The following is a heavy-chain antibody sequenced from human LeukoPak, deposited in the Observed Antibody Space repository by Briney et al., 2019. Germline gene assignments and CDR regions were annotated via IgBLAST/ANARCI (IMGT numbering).Heavy chain of an antibody. CDR2: IYHSGRT. V-gene: IGHV4-59*12. CDR1: GGSISSLY. J-gene: IGHJ3*02. D-gene: IGHD4-23*01. CDR3: ARGYGDNPGAFDI. Sequence: PSETLSLTCSVSGGSISSLYWSWIRQPPGKGLEWIGYIYHSGRTNYNPSLKSRVTISLDRSKNQFSLKLSSVTAADTAVYFCARGYGDNPGAFDIWGQGTLVTVSS.